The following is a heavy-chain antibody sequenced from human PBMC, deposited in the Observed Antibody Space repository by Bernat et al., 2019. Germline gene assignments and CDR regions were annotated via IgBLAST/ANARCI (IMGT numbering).Heavy chain of an antibody. J-gene: IGHJ4*02. D-gene: IGHD2/OR15-2a*01. V-gene: IGHV3-49*04. CDR1: GFTFGDYD. CDR3: GRQYYFDY. Sequence: EVQLVESGGGLVQPGRSLRLSCTASGFTFGDYDVGWVRQAPGKGLEWVGCIRSKAYGGTPEYAASVKGRFTISRDDSISIAYLQMNSLKTDDTAVYYCGRQYYFDYWGQGTLVTVSS. CDR2: IRSKAYGGTP.